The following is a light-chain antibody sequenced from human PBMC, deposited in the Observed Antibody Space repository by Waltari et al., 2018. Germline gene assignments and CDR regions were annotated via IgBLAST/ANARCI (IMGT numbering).Light chain of an antibody. J-gene: IGKJ4*01. CDR2: AAS. CDR1: HSIITY. V-gene: IGKV1-39*01. CDR3: QQTNTVPLT. Sequence: DILMTQSPSSLSASVGDRVTITCRASHSIITYFNWYQQKPGKAPNLLIYAASSLQSRVPSRFSGSGSGTEFTLTISSLRPEDFATYYCQQTNTVPLTFGGGTKVEIK.